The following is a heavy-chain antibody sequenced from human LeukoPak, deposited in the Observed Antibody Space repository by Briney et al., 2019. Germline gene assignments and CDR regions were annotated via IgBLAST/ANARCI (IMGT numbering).Heavy chain of an antibody. V-gene: IGHV3-7*01. CDR1: GFTFSSYW. D-gene: IGHD2-21*01. Sequence: GGSLRLSCTASGFTFSSYWMNWVRQVPGKELEWVAIIKSDGTEEHYLDSVKGRFTISRDNANNLLFLQMNNLRAEDTAVYYCAGGGGHLIDYWGQGNLFTVSS. CDR2: IKSDGTEE. J-gene: IGHJ4*02. CDR3: AGGGGHLIDY.